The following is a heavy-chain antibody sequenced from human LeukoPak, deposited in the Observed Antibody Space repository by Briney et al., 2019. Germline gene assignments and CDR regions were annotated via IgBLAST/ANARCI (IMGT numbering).Heavy chain of an antibody. CDR3: AKVSDAFDI. J-gene: IGHJ3*02. D-gene: IGHD3-3*02. Sequence: GGSLRLSCAASGFTFSSYAMRWFRQAPGKGLEWVSAISGSGGSTYYADSVRGRFTISRDNSKNTLYLQMNSLRAEDKAVYYCAKVSDAFDIWGQGTMVTVSS. CDR1: GFTFSSYA. V-gene: IGHV3-23*01. CDR2: ISGSGGST.